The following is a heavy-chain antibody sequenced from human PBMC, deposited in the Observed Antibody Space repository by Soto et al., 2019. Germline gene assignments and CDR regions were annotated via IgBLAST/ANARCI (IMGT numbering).Heavy chain of an antibody. D-gene: IGHD6-13*01. CDR1: GFFFNGFD. CDR3: TKGSIPAVGRVFFES. J-gene: IGHJ4*02. V-gene: IGHV3-23*01. Sequence: PGGSLRLSCAASGFFFNGFDMSWVRQAPGMGLEWVSTISANAGNINYAGSVRGRFSISRDSSKNSVDLQMNSLRVEDTAVYFCTKGSIPAVGRVFFESWGQGTRGTVSA. CDR2: ISANAGNI.